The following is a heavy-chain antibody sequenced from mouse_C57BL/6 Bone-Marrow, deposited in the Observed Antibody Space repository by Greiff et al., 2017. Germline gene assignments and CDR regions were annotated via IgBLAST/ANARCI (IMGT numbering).Heavy chain of an antibody. CDR1: GFTFSSYA. CDR2: ISDGGSYT. V-gene: IGHV5-4*01. D-gene: IGHD4-1*01. J-gene: IGHJ4*01. Sequence: EVHLVESGGGLVKPGGFLKLSCAASGFTFSSYAMSWVRQTPEKRLEWVATISDGGSYTYYPDNVKGRFTISRDNAKNNLYLQMSHLKSEDTAMYYCAREWGLTSYAMDYWGQGTSVTVSS. CDR3: AREWGLTSYAMDY.